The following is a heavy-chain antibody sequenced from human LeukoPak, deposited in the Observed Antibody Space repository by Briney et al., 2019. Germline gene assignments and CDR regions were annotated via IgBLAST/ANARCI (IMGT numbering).Heavy chain of an antibody. CDR1: GYSFTSYW. J-gene: IGHJ4*02. V-gene: IGHV5-51*01. D-gene: IGHD2-2*02. CDR3: ARRSDSRGYCSSTSCYTHFDY. Sequence: GESLKISRKGSGYSFTSYWIGWVRQMPGKGLEWMGIIYPGDSDTRYSPSFQGQVTISADKSISTAYLQWSSLKASDTAMYYCARRSDSRGYCSSTSCYTHFDYWGQGTLVTVSS. CDR2: IYPGDSDT.